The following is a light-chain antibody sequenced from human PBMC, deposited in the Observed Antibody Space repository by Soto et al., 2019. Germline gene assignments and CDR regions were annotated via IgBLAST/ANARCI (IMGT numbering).Light chain of an antibody. CDR1: NIGSYS. CDR3: QVWDSSSDHAV. Sequence: SYVLTQTPSESVAPGQTARMTCGGNNIGSYSVHWYQQRPGQAPVLVVYDNSDRPSGIPERFSGSNSGNTATLTISRVEAGDEADYYCQVWDSSSDHAVFGGGTKLTVL. V-gene: IGLV3-21*02. CDR2: DNS. J-gene: IGLJ3*02.